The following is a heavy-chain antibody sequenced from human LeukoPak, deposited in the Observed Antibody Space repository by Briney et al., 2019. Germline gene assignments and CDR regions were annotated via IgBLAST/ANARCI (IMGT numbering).Heavy chain of an antibody. J-gene: IGHJ4*02. V-gene: IGHV1-3*01. Sequence: ASVTVSCKASGYTFTSYAMHWVRQAPGQRLEWMGWINAGNGNTKYSQKFQGRVTNTRDTSASTAYMELSSLRSEDTAVYYCARDGYYDSSGYYQVCDYWGQGTLVTVSS. CDR1: GYTFTSYA. D-gene: IGHD3-22*01. CDR2: INAGNGNT. CDR3: ARDGYYDSSGYYQVCDY.